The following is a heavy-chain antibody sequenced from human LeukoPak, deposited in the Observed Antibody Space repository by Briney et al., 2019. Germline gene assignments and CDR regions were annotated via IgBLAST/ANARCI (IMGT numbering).Heavy chain of an antibody. D-gene: IGHD5-18*01. Sequence: PGRSLRLSCAASGLTLSGYGMEKVCEALGQVHDKVAVISYAESNKYYADCVKGRYTISRDNSKNTLYLQMNSLRAEDTAVYYCAKDRSSSLRGTAMVDWGQGTLVTVSS. CDR3: AKDRSSSLRGTAMVD. J-gene: IGHJ4*02. CDR2: ISYAESNK. V-gene: IGHV3-30*18. CDR1: GLTLSGYG.